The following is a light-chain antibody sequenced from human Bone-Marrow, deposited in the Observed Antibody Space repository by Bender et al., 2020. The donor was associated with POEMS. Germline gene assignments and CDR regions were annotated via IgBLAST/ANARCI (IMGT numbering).Light chain of an antibody. CDR2: EDT. Sequence: VLTQPPSVSVSPGQTAGITCSGDALPRQYGYWYQQKPGQSPVLLIYEDTERPSGIPERFPGSRSGTTVTLTISGVQAEDEADYYCQSADGSGSYWVFGGGTKLTVL. CDR3: QSADGSGSYWV. V-gene: IGLV3-25*03. J-gene: IGLJ3*02. CDR1: ALPRQY.